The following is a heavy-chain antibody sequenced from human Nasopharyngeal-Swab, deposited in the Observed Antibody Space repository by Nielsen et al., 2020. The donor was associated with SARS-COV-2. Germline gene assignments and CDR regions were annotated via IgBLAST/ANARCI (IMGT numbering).Heavy chain of an antibody. V-gene: IGHV5-51*01. D-gene: IGHD3-22*01. CDR3: ARTAIEGGYYRGDAFDI. Sequence: GESLKISCKGSGYTFLSHWVGWVRQMPGKGLEWMGIIYPGDSGTRYSPSFQGQVTISADKSINTAYLQWSSLTASDTAVYYCARTAIEGGYYRGDAFDIWGQGTMVTVSS. CDR2: IYPGDSGT. CDR1: GYTFLSHW. J-gene: IGHJ3*02.